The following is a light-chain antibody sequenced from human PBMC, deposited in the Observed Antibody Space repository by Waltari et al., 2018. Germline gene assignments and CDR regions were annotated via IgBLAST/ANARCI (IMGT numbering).Light chain of an antibody. CDR1: QSISKY. CDR3: QKYGSLPAT. J-gene: IGKJ1*01. V-gene: IGKV3-20*01. CDR2: DAS. Sequence: EIMLTQSPGTLSLSPGERATLYCRASQSISKYLAWYQQKPGQAPRRLIYDASIRATGIPDRFSGSGYGTDFSLTISRLEPEDYAVYYCQKYGSLPATFGRGTKVEIK.